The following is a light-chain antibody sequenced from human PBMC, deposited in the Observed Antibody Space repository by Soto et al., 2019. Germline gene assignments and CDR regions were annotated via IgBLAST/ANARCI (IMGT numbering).Light chain of an antibody. V-gene: IGLV1-51*01. CDR2: DND. Sequence: QSVLGQPPSVSAAPGQKVTISCSGSSSNIGNNYVFWYQQLPGTAPKLLIYDNDKRPSGIPDRFSGSKSGTSATLGITGLQTGDEADYYCATWDRSLRVGVFGGGTKLTVL. CDR1: SSNIGNNY. CDR3: ATWDRSLRVGV. J-gene: IGLJ2*01.